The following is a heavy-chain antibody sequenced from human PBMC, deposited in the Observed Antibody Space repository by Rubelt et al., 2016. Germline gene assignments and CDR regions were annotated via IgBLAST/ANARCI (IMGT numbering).Heavy chain of an antibody. CDR3: AVDYYYGSGSYHHAFDI. CDR1: GGSISSSSYY. J-gene: IGHJ3*02. CDR2: IYYSGST. Sequence: QLQLQESGPGLVKPSETLSLTCTVSGGSISSSSYYWSWIRQPPGKGLEWIGYIYYSGSTNYNPSLKSRVTISVDTSKNQFSLKLSSVTAADTAVYYCAVDYYYGSGSYHHAFDIWGQGTMVTVSS. V-gene: IGHV4-61*01. D-gene: IGHD3-10*01.